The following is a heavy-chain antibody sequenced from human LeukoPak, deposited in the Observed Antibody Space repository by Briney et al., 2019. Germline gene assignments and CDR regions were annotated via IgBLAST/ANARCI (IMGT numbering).Heavy chain of an antibody. CDR1: GYIFTNYA. CDR2: INTNTGTP. CDR3: ARDPEWISVSGYFDY. Sequence: ASVKVSCKASGYIFTNYAMNWVRQAPGQGLEWMGWINTNTGTPTYAQGFTGRSVFSLDTSVSTTYLQIDSLKAEDTAVYFCARDPEWISVSGYFDYWGQGALVTVSS. D-gene: IGHD6-19*01. J-gene: IGHJ4*02. V-gene: IGHV7-4-1*01.